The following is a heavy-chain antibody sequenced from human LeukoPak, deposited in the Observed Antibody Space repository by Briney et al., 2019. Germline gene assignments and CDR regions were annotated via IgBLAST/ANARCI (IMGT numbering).Heavy chain of an antibody. CDR1: GFTFSSYG. CDR3: ATDVGGGHFDY. J-gene: IGHJ4*02. CDR2: IWYDGSNK. D-gene: IGHD2-15*01. Sequence: GGSLRLSCAASGFTFSSYGMHWVRQAPGKGLEWVAVIWYDGSNKYYADSVKGRFTISRDNSKNTLYLQMNSLRAEDTAVYYCATDVGGGHFDYWGQGTLVTVSS. V-gene: IGHV3-33*01.